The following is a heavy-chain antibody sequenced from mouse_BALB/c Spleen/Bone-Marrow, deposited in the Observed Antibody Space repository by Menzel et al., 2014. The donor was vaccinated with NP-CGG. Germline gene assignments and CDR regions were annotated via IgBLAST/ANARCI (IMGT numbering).Heavy chain of an antibody. CDR2: ILPGSGIT. V-gene: IGHV1-9*01. CDR1: GYTFSSYW. J-gene: IGHJ3*01. CDR3: ARSPY. Sequence: QVQLQQSGAELMKPGASVKISCKATGYTFSSYWIEWVKQRPGHGLEWIGEILPGSGITNYNEKFKVKATFNADTSSDTAYMQLSSLTSEDSAVYYCARSPYWGQGTLVTVSA.